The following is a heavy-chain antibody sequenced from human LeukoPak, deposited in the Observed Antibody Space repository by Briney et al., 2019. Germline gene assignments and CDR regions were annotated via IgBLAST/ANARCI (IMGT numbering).Heavy chain of an antibody. V-gene: IGHV4-59*12. Sequence: SETLSLTCTVSGGSISGYYWSWIRQPPGKGLEWIGYIYYSGSTKYNPSLKSRVTMSVDTSRNQFSLKLSSVTAADTAVYYCARGLLRPYYYYMDVWGKGTTVTVSS. CDR2: IYYSGST. CDR3: ARGLLRPYYYYMDV. J-gene: IGHJ6*03. D-gene: IGHD3-16*01. CDR1: GGSISGYY.